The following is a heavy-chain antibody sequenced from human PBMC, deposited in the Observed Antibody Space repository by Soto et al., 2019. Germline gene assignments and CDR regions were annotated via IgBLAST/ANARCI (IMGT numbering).Heavy chain of an antibody. V-gene: IGHV4-34*01. CDR1: NGSFTGYY. Sequence: QVQLHQWGAGQLKPSETLSLTCAVYNGSFTGYYWSRIRQPPGKGLEWIGEISHSGSTRYNPSLLSRVTISLDMSKNQFSLNLNSVTAADTAVYYCARVDDYWGQGNLVTVSS. CDR2: ISHSGST. J-gene: IGHJ4*02. CDR3: ARVDDY.